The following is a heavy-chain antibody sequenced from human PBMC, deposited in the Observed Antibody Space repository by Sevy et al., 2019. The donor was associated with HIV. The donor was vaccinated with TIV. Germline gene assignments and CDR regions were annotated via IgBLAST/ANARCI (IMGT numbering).Heavy chain of an antibody. V-gene: IGHV4-59*01. CDR2: IYYSGST. Sequence: SETLSLTCTVSGDSISGYYWSWIRQPPGKGVEWIGYIYYSGSTNYNSSLKSRVAISVDTSKNQFSLKLRSVTAADTAVYYCARALQDYYYALDVWGQGTTVTVSS. CDR1: GDSISGYY. J-gene: IGHJ6*02. CDR3: ARALQDYYYALDV.